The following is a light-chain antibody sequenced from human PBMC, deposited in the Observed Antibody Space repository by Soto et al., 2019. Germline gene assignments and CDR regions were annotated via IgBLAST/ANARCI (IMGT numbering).Light chain of an antibody. J-gene: IGKJ3*01. Sequence: DIQMTQSPSTLSASVGDRVTITCRASQSISSWLAWYQQKPGKAPKLLIYKASSLESGVPSRFSGSGSGTEFTVTISGMQPDVFATYYCQQYNSYSLFTFGPGTKVDIK. V-gene: IGKV1-5*03. CDR1: QSISSW. CDR2: KAS. CDR3: QQYNSYSLFT.